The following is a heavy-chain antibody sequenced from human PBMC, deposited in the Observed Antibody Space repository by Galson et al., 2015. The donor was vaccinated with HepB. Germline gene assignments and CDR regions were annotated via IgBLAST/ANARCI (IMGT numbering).Heavy chain of an antibody. J-gene: IGHJ6*02. CDR2: IDNDGSST. CDR3: VRDSNDYLGVDV. CDR1: GITFSDYW. Sequence: SLRLSCAASGITFSDYWMHWVRQAPGKGLVWVSRIDNDGSSTDYADSVKGRFTISRDNARDTLYLQMNSLRGEDTAVYYCVRDSNDYLGVDVWGQGTTVTASS. V-gene: IGHV3-74*01.